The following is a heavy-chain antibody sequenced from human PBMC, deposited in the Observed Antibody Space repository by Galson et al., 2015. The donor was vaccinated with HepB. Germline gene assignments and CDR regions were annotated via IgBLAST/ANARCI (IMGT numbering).Heavy chain of an antibody. J-gene: IGHJ3*02. V-gene: IGHV2-70*11. Sequence: PALVKPTQTLTLTCTLSGLSLHTNGLCVSWIRQPPGKALEWLARIDWDDDKYYTTSLQTRLTTSKDTSKNQVVLTMTNMDPVDTATYYCARMGQASSEIDHAFDIWGQGTMVTVSS. D-gene: IGHD6-13*01. CDR1: GLSLHTNGLC. CDR2: IDWDDDK. CDR3: ARMGQASSEIDHAFDI.